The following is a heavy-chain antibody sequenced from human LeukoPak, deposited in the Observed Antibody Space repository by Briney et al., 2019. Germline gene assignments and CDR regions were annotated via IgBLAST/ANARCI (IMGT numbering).Heavy chain of an antibody. CDR3: VRQGTNSGYYLLDH. D-gene: IGHD3-22*01. Sequence: SETLSLTCTVSGGSISSGSYYWSWIRQPAGKGLEWIGRIYTSGSTNYNPSLKSRVTMSVDPSKNQFSLKLTSVTVADTATYYCVRQGTNSGYYLLDHWGQGHPVIVSS. J-gene: IGHJ4*02. CDR2: IYTSGST. CDR1: GGSISSGSYY. V-gene: IGHV4-61*02.